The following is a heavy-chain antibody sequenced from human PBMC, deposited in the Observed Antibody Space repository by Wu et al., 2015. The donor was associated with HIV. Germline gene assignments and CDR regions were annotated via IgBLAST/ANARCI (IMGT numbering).Heavy chain of an antibody. Sequence: QVQLVQSGAEVKKPGASVKVSCKASGYTFTGYYMHWVRQAPGQGLEWMGWINPNSGGTNYAQKFQGRVTMTRDTSISTAYMELSRLRSDDTAVYYCARDGYSSSSSHYYYYMDVWGKGTHGHRLL. V-gene: IGHV1-2*02. CDR1: GYTFTGYY. CDR3: ARDGYSSSSSHYYYYMDV. D-gene: IGHD6-6*01. CDR2: INPNSGGT. J-gene: IGHJ6*03.